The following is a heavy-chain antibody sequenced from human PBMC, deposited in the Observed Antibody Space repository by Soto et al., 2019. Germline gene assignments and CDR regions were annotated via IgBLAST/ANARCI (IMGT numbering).Heavy chain of an antibody. V-gene: IGHV1-18*01. D-gene: IGHD6-19*01. CDR1: GDTVTKYG. Sequence: QVQLVQSGGAVKKPGASVKVSCKASGDTVTKYGISWVRQAPGQGLEWVGWISFYNGHTNYALKFQDRITFTTDTATSTASMELRSLTSDDTAVDYCASATSIAVAGKETWGQGTLVTVSS. CDR2: ISFYNGHT. J-gene: IGHJ4*02. CDR3: ASATSIAVAGKET.